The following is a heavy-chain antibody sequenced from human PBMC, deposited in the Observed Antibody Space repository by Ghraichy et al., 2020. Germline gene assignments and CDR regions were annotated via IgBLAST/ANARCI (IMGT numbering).Heavy chain of an antibody. CDR3: AKDFIVGGFGVGHFDL. CDR1: GFTFHNYG. Sequence: GGSLRLSCAASGFTFHNYGIHWVRQAPGKGLEWVAIISYDGSNEYYADSVKGRFTISRDNSKSTVYLQMSSLRSEDTAMYYCAKDFIVGGFGVGHFDLWGRGTLVTVSS. CDR2: ISYDGSNE. J-gene: IGHJ2*01. V-gene: IGHV3-30*18. D-gene: IGHD3-16*02.